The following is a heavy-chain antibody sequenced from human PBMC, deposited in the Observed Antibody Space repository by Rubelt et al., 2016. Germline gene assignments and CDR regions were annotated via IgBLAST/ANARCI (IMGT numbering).Heavy chain of an antibody. CDR2: IWYDGSNK. CDR3: ASPGVVVVTANNYGMDV. J-gene: IGHJ6*02. Sequence: TFSSYGMHWVRQAPGKGPEWVAVIWYDGSNKYYADSVKGRFTISRDNSKNTLYLQMNSLRAEDTAVYYCASPGVVVVTANNYGMDVWGQGTTVTVSS. CDR1: TFSSYG. V-gene: IGHV3-33*01. D-gene: IGHD2-21*02.